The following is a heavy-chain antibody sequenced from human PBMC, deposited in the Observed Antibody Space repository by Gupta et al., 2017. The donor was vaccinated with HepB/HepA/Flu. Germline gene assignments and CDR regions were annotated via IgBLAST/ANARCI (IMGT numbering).Heavy chain of an antibody. Sequence: EVEVLESGGGLGRPGGSLRLSCEASGFTFSNYAVRWLRQAPGKGLEWVSSITDTGVGTTYADSVKGRFTISRDNSKNTLFLQMNGLRAEDTAVYFCARAPGYYFDFWGQGSRVTVSA. CDR1: GFTFSNYA. CDR2: ITDTGVGT. D-gene: IGHD7-27*01. CDR3: ARAPGYYFDF. J-gene: IGHJ4*02. V-gene: IGHV3-23*01.